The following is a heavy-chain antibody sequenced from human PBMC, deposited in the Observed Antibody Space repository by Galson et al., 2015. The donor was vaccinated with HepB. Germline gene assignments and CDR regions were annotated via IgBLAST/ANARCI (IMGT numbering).Heavy chain of an antibody. D-gene: IGHD2-2*01. Sequence: SLRLSCAASGFAFSNAWVNWVRQAPGKGLEWVGRIKSETGGGTTDYATPVKDRFTISRDDSKNTLYLQMNSLKTEDTAVYYCTKGSLSSDSVVVQAYSGMDVWGQRSPVTASS. V-gene: IGHV3-15*01. CDR1: GFAFSNAW. CDR2: IKSETGGGTT. J-gene: IGHJ6*02. CDR3: TKGSLSSDSVVVQAYSGMDV.